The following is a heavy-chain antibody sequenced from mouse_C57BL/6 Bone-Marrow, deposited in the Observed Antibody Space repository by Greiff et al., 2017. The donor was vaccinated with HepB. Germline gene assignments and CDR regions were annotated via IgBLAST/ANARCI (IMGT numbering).Heavy chain of an antibody. D-gene: IGHD2-3*01. CDR3: TRKDDGYLDY. CDR2: IDPENGDT. J-gene: IGHJ2*01. Sequence: VQLKESGAELVRPGASVKLSCTASGFNIKDDYMHWVKQRPEQGLEWIGWIDPENGDTEYASKFQGKATITADTSSNTAYLQLSSLTSEDSAVYYCTRKDDGYLDYWGQGTTLTVSS. CDR1: GFNIKDDY. V-gene: IGHV14-4*01.